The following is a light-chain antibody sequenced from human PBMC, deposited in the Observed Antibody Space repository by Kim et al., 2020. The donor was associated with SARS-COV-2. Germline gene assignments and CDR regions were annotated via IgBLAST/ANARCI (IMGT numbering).Light chain of an antibody. CDR2: DVS. J-gene: IGLJ1*01. CDR1: SSGVGGYNY. Sequence: GQSVTISCTGTSSGVGGYNYVSWYQQHQGKAPKLMIYDVSKRPSGVPDRFSGSKSGNTASLTISGLQAEDEADYYCCSYAGSYTYVFGTGTKVTVL. CDR3: CSYAGSYTYV. V-gene: IGLV2-11*01.